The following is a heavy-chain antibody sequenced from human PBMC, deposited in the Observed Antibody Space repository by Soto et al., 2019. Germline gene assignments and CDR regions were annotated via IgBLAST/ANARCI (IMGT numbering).Heavy chain of an antibody. V-gene: IGHV3-53*04. CDR2: IYSGGST. J-gene: IGHJ6*02. CDR1: GFTVSSNY. Sequence: GGSLRLSCAASGFTVSSNYMSWVRQAPGKGLEWVSVIYSGGSTYYADSVKGRFTISRQNSKNTLYLQMNSLRSEDTAVTYGARDLVVGATRYYYYYAMDFWGQGTTVTVSS. CDR3: ARDLVVGATRYYYYYAMDF. D-gene: IGHD1-26*01.